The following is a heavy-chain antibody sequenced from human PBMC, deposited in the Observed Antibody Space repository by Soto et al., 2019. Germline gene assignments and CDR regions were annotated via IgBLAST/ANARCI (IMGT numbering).Heavy chain of an antibody. J-gene: IGHJ6*02. CDR3: ARQGITGTEPNYYYGMDV. Sequence: SETLSLTCTVSGGSISSSSYYWGWIRQPPGKGLEWIGSIYYSGSTYYNPSLKSRVTISVDTSKNQFSLKLSSVTAADTAVYYCARQGITGTEPNYYYGMDVWGQGTTVTVPS. D-gene: IGHD1-20*01. CDR2: IYYSGST. CDR1: GGSISSSSYY. V-gene: IGHV4-39*01.